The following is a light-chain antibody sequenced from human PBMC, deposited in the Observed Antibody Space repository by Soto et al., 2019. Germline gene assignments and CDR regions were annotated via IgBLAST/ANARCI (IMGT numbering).Light chain of an antibody. J-gene: IGKJ2*01. Sequence: EIVMTQSPATLSVSPGDRATLSCRASQSVGSSLAWFQQKPGQAPRLLIYSASIRATGIPARFSGSGSGTEFTLTINSLQSEDFAIYYCQKYNNWPLAFGQGTKLEIK. CDR1: QSVGSS. CDR2: SAS. V-gene: IGKV3-15*01. CDR3: QKYNNWPLA.